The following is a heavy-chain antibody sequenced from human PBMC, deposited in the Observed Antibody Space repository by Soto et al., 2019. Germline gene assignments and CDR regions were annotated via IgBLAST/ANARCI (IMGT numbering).Heavy chain of an antibody. V-gene: IGHV3-23*01. CDR2: ISGSGGST. D-gene: IGHD3-16*01. CDR3: AKRPYDYIWGSAVY. CDR1: GFTFSSYA. Sequence: GGSLRLSCAASGFTFSSYAMSWVRQAPGKGLEWVSAISGSGGSTYYADSVKGRFTISRDNSKNTLYLQMNSLRAEDTAVYYCAKRPYDYIWGSAVYWGQGTLVTVSS. J-gene: IGHJ4*02.